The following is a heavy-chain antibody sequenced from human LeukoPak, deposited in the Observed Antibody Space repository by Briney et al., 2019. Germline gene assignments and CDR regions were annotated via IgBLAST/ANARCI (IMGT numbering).Heavy chain of an antibody. CDR3: ARVNRGSLDY. J-gene: IGHJ4*02. V-gene: IGHV1-2*02. D-gene: IGHD7-27*01. CDR1: GYTFIDYY. CDR2: INCINGAT. Sequence: GASVKVSCKASGYTFIDYYIHWVRQVPGQGLEWVGWINCINGATDYAQKFQGRVTMTRDSPISTAYTDLSSLRSDDTAVYYCARVNRGSLDYWGQGALVTVSS.